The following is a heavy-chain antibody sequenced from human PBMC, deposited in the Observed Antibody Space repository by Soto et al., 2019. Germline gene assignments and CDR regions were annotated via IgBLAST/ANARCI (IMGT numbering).Heavy chain of an antibody. D-gene: IGHD6-19*01. CDR2: IYWDDDK. CDR1: GFSLSSTRMA. CDR3: AHIVVAGLGYYFDY. V-gene: IGHV2-5*02. J-gene: IGHJ4*02. Sequence: QITLKESGPTLVKPTQTLTLTCTFSGFSLSSTRMAVGWIRQPPGKALEWLALIYWDDDKRYSPFLKSRLTIXTXTXQNQVVLTMSNMDPVDTARYYCAHIVVAGLGYYFDYWGQGTLVTVSS.